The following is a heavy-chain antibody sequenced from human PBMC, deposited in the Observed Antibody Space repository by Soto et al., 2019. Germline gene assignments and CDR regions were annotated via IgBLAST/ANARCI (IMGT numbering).Heavy chain of an antibody. J-gene: IGHJ4*02. CDR3: ASGGAGSGPFTWELPDH. V-gene: IGHV1-45*02. CDR2: ITPFSGDV. CDR1: GNTFSYRY. D-gene: IGHD1-26*01. Sequence: QMQLVQSGAEVKKTGSSATVSCKALGNTFSYRYLHWVRQAPGQALEWMGWITPFSGDVHYAQKFQERVTLTRDRSINTAYMRMSSLSSEDTAIYFCASGGAGSGPFTWELPDHWGQGTLVTVSS.